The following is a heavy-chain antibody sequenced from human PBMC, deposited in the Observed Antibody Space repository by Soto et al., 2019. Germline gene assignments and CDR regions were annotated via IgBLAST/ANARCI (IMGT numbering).Heavy chain of an antibody. V-gene: IGHV4-39*01. J-gene: IGHJ4*02. Sequence: QLQLQESGPGLVKPSETLSLTCTVSGGSISSSSYYWGWIRQPPGKGLEWIGSIYYSGSTYYNPSHKSRVTISVDTSKNQFSLKLSSVTAADTAVYYCARSLVYGDYVGGARIEGYYFDYWGQGTLVTVSS. CDR1: GGSISSSSYY. CDR3: ARSLVYGDYVGGARIEGYYFDY. CDR2: IYYSGST. D-gene: IGHD4-17*01.